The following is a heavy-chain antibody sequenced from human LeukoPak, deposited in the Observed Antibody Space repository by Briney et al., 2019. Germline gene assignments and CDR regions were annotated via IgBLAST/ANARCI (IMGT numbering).Heavy chain of an antibody. CDR3: AKKGYYDGSGYYMYYFDH. CDR1: GFTFSSYG. Sequence: GGSLRLSCAASGFTFSSYGMHWVRQAPGKGLEWVAFIRYDGSNKYYADSVKGRFTISRDNSKNTLYLQMNSLRAEGTAVYYCAKKGYYDGSGYYMYYFDHWGQGTLVTVSS. V-gene: IGHV3-30*02. J-gene: IGHJ4*02. D-gene: IGHD3-22*01. CDR2: IRYDGSNK.